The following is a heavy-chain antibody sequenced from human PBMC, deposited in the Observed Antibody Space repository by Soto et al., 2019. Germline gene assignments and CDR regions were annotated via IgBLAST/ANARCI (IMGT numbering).Heavy chain of an antibody. CDR1: GFTFSSHG. J-gene: IGHJ3*01. CDR2: IWHDGNNN. D-gene: IGHD1-26*01. CDR3: ARDVGPYGGDKAFDL. Sequence: QVRLVESGGGVVQPGRSLRLSCAASGFTFSSHGMYWVRQPPGEGLEWLAVIWHDGNNNYYSDSVRGRFTISRDNAKNTVYLQMISLRAEDTGLYYCARDVGPYGGDKAFDLRGQGTRLSVSS. V-gene: IGHV3-33*01.